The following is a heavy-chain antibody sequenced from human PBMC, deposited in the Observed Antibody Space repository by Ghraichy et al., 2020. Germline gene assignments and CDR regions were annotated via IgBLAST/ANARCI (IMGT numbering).Heavy chain of an antibody. CDR3: ASTPIDYDSSGYYGNDN. CDR2: IYYRGST. D-gene: IGHD3-22*01. V-gene: IGHV4-39*01. J-gene: IGHJ4*02. CDR1: GGSISSSSYY. Sequence: SETLSLTCTVSGGSISSSSYYWGWIRQPPGKGLEWIGSIYYRGSTYYNPSLKSRVTISVDTSKNQFSLKLSSVTAADTAVYYCASTPIDYDSSGYYGNDNWGQGTLVIVSS.